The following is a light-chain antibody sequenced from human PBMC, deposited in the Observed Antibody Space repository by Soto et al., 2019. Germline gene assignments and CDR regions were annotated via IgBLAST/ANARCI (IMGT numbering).Light chain of an antibody. J-gene: IGKJ1*01. CDR1: QSVSSTY. Sequence: EIVLTQSPGTLSLSPGERASLSCRASQSVSSTYLAWYQQKPGQAPRLLIYGASNRATGIPDRFSGSGSGTDFTLTISRLEPEEFAVYYCQQYGGSRWTFGQGNRVDI. CDR2: GAS. V-gene: IGKV3-20*01. CDR3: QQYGGSRWT.